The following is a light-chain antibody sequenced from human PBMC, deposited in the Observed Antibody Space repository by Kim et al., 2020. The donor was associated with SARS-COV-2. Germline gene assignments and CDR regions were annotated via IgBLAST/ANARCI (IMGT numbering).Light chain of an antibody. CDR1: NIGSKS. J-gene: IGLJ3*02. CDR2: YDS. Sequence: SYELTQPPSVSVAPGKTARITCGGDNIGSKSVHWYLQKPGQAPVLVIYYDSDRPSGIPERFSGSNSGNTATLTISRVEAADEADYYCQAWDSSGDREVFGGGTQLTVL. CDR3: QAWDSSGDREV. V-gene: IGLV3-21*04.